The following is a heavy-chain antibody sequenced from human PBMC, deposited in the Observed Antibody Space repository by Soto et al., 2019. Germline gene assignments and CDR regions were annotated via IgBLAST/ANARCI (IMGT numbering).Heavy chain of an antibody. CDR3: ARERRRTYYYVIRGYDDAFVT. Sequence: QVQLVQSGAEVKKPGSSVKVSCKASGGTFSSYAISWVRQAPGQGLEWMGGIIPIFGTANYAQKFQGRVTITADESTSTAYMRLSSLRSEDTAVYYCARERRRTYYYVIRGYDDAFVTWGQGTRVTVSS. V-gene: IGHV1-69*01. CDR2: IIPIFGTA. CDR1: GGTFSSYA. D-gene: IGHD3-22*01. J-gene: IGHJ3*02.